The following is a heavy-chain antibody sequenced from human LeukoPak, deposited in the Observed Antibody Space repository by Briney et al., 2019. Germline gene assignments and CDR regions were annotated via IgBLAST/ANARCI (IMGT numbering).Heavy chain of an antibody. D-gene: IGHD3-9*01. CDR1: GGTFSSYA. V-gene: IGHV1-69*04. Sequence: SVKVSCKASGGTFSSYAISWVRQAPGQGLEWMGRIIPILGIANYAQKFQGRVTITADKSTSTAYMELSSLRSEDTAMYYCARDRVDILTGYPTHAFDIWGQGTMVTVSS. CDR3: ARDRVDILTGYPTHAFDI. J-gene: IGHJ3*02. CDR2: IIPILGIA.